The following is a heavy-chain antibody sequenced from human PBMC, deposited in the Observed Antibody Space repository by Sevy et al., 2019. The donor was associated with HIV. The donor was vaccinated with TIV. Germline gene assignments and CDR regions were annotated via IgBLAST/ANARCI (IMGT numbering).Heavy chain of an antibody. D-gene: IGHD6-19*01. CDR1: GFSFSTYW. J-gene: IGHJ4*02. Sequence: GGSLRLSCAASGFSFSTYWMSWVRQAPGKGLEWVANIKEDGSETFHVDSVKGRFTISRDNAKNSLFLQLSSLRADDTATYYCAKDGYSSGLLYYFDHWGQGTLVTISS. CDR3: AKDGYSSGLLYYFDH. V-gene: IGHV3-7*03. CDR2: IKEDGSET.